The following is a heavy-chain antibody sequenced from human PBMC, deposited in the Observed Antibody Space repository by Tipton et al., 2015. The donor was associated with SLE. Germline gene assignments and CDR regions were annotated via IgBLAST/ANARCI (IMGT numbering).Heavy chain of an antibody. V-gene: IGHV4-61*08. CDR3: ARVIVGATGWFDP. D-gene: IGHD1-26*01. CDR1: GGSIRSYDYK. Sequence: TLSLTCTVSGGSIRSYDYKWTWIRQPPGKGLEWLGYIYYSGSTNYNPSLKSRVTISIDTSKNQFSLKLSSVTAADTAVYYCARVIVGATGWFDPWGQGTLVTVSS. J-gene: IGHJ5*02. CDR2: IYYSGST.